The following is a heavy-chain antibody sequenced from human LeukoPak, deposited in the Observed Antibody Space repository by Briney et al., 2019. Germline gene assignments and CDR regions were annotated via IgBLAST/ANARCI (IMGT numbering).Heavy chain of an antibody. CDR1: GHTFTDYA. J-gene: IGHJ4*02. D-gene: IGHD3-10*01. CDR2: INTGNGNT. V-gene: IGHV1-3*04. CDR3: ARDYGSGSLHY. Sequence: ASVKVSCKASGHTFTDYAIHWVRQAPGQRLEWMGWINTGNGNTRYSQKFQDRFTIARDTSASTAYMELSSLRSEDTAVYYCARDYGSGSLHYWGQGTLVTVSS.